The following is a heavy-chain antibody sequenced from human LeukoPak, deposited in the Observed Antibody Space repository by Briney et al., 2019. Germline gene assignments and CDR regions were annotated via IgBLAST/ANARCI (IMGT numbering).Heavy chain of an antibody. V-gene: IGHV4-4*09. CDR2: IYINGDT. CDR1: GDSIRSFY. J-gene: IGHJ5*02. Sequence: SETLSLTCTVSGDSIRSFYWSWIRQAPGKGLECIGFIYINGDTSYNPSLKGRATLSLDTSKNQFSLRLTSVTAADTAVYYCAKTARTFASWGLGTLVTVSS. CDR3: AKTARTFAS. D-gene: IGHD1-7*01.